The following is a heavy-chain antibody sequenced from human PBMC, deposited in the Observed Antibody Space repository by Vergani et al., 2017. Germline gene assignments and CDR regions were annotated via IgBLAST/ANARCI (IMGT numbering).Heavy chain of an antibody. CDR2: MNPNSGNT. CDR1: GYTFTSYD. CDR3: ARGPRSSGGSPRGGFWFDP. Sequence: QVQLVQSGAEVKKPGASVKVSCKASGYTFTSYDINWVRQATGQGLEWMGWMNPNSGNTGYAQKFQGRVTITRNTSISTAYMELSSLRSEDTAVYYCARGPRSSGGSPRGGFWFDPWGQGTLVTVSS. J-gene: IGHJ5*02. D-gene: IGHD2-15*01. V-gene: IGHV1-8*03.